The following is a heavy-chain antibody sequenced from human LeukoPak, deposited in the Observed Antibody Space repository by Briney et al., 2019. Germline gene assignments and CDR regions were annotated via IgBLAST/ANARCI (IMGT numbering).Heavy chain of an antibody. CDR1: GFMFRSNG. CDR3: ARGHVRGYSYGFGY. J-gene: IGHJ4*02. D-gene: IGHD5-18*01. Sequence: GGSLRLSCAASGFMFRSNGMHWVRQAPGKGRGGWAVIWYDGSNKYYTDSVKGRFTISRDNSNNTLYLQMNSLRVEDTAVYYCARGHVRGYSYGFGYWGQGSLVTVSS. V-gene: IGHV3-33*08. CDR2: IWYDGSNK.